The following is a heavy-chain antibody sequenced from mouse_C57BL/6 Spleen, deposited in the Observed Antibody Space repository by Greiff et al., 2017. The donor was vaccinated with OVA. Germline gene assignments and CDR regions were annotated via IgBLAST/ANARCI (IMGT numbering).Heavy chain of an antibody. J-gene: IGHJ3*01. CDR3: TRGDGYDGAWFAY. CDR1: GYTFTDYE. V-gene: IGHV1-15*01. D-gene: IGHD2-2*01. CDR2: IDPETGGT. Sequence: VQLQQSGAELVRPGASVTLSCKASGYTFTDYEMHWVKQTPVHGLEWIGAIDPETGGTAYNQKFKGKAILTADKSSSTAYMELRSLTSEDSAVYYCTRGDGYDGAWFAYWGQGTLVTVSA.